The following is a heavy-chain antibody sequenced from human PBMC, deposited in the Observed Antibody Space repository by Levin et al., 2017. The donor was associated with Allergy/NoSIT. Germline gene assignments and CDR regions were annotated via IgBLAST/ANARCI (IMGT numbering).Heavy chain of an antibody. V-gene: IGHV1-46*01. D-gene: IGHD3-10*01. CDR3: ARVPPSFTMVRGAYQGVFDY. Sequence: ASVKVSCKASGYTFTSYYMHWVRQAPGQGLEWMGIINPSGGSTSYAQKFQGRVTMTRDTSTSTVYMELSSLRSEDTAVYYCARVPPSFTMVRGAYQGVFDYWGQGTLVTVSS. CDR1: GYTFTSYY. CDR2: INPSGGST. J-gene: IGHJ4*02.